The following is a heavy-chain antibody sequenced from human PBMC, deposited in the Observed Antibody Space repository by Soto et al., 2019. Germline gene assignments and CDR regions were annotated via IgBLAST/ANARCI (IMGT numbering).Heavy chain of an antibody. CDR1: GGTFSSYA. D-gene: IGHD6-13*01. CDR3: ARSGIAAAGTLEATYYYYGMDV. CDR2: IIPIFGTA. V-gene: IGHV1-69*01. J-gene: IGHJ6*02. Sequence: QVQLVQSGAEVKKPGSSVKVSCTASGGTFSSYAISWVRQAPGQGLEWMGGIIPIFGTANYAQKFQGRVTITADESTSTAYMELSSLRSEDTAVYYCARSGIAAAGTLEATYYYYGMDVWGQGTTVTVSS.